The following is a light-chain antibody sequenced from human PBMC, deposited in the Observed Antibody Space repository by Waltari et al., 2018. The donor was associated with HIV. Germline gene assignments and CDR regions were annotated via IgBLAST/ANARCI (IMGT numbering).Light chain of an antibody. V-gene: IGLV1-40*01. CDR3: QSYDSSLSNWV. CDR2: GNS. J-gene: IGLJ3*02. CDR1: SSNIGAGSD. Sequence: QSVLTQPPSVSGAPGQRVTISCTGRSSNIGAGSDVHWYQQLPGTAPKLLIYGNSNRPSGVPDRFSGSKSCTSASLAITGLQPDDETDYYCQSYDSSLSNWVFGGGTKLTVL.